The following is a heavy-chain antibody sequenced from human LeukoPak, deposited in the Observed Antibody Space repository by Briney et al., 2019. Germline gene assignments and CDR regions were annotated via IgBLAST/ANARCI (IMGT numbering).Heavy chain of an antibody. CDR3: ARDEYCSGGSCYSYYYYYYMDV. CDR1: GFTFSSYW. D-gene: IGHD2-15*01. CDR2: IKQDGSEK. J-gene: IGHJ6*03. V-gene: IGHV3-7*01. Sequence: GGSLRLSCAASGFTFSSYWMSWVRQAPGKGLEWVANIKQDGSEKYYVDSVKGRFTISRDNAKNSLYLQMNSLRAEDTAVYYCARDEYCSGGSCYSYYYYYYMDVWGKGTTVTTSS.